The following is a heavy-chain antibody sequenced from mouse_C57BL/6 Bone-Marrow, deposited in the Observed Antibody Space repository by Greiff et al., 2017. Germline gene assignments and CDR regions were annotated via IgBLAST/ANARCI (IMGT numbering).Heavy chain of an antibody. CDR2: ISDGGSYT. D-gene: IGHD1-1*01. V-gene: IGHV5-4*01. Sequence: EVHLVESGGGLVKPGGSLKLSCAASGFTFSSYAMSWVRQTPEKRLEWVATISDGGSYTYYPDNVQGRFTISRDNAKNNLYLQMSHLKSEDTAMYYCAREDYGSSQFAYWGQGTLVTVSA. CDR1: GFTFSSYA. J-gene: IGHJ3*01. CDR3: AREDYGSSQFAY.